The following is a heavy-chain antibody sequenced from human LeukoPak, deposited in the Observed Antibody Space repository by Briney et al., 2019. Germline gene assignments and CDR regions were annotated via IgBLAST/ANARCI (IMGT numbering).Heavy chain of an antibody. Sequence: SQTLSLTCAISGDSVSSNSAAWNWIRQSPSRGLEWLGRTYYRSKWYNDYAISVKSRITINPDTSKNQFSLRLNSVTPEDTAVYYCTRSPQEAAEFDYWGRGTLVTVSS. CDR3: TRSPQEAAEFDY. CDR2: TYYRSKWYN. J-gene: IGHJ4*02. CDR1: GDSVSSNSAA. D-gene: IGHD6-25*01. V-gene: IGHV6-1*01.